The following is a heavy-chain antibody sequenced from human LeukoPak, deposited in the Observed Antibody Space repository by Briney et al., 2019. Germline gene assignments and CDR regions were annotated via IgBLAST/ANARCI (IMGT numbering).Heavy chain of an antibody. CDR1: GFTFSSYW. V-gene: IGHV3-74*01. D-gene: IGHD6-13*01. CDR2: IHSDGSST. J-gene: IGHJ4*02. CDR3: ARGWITAGAYYDY. Sequence: PGGSLRLSCAASGFTFSSYWMHWVRQAPGKGLVWVSRIHSDGSSTSYADSVRGRFTMSRDNAKNTLYLQMNSLRADDTAAYYCARGWITAGAYYDYWGQGTLVTVSS.